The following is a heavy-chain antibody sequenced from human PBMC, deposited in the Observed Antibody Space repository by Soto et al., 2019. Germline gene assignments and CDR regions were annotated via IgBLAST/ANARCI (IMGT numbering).Heavy chain of an antibody. J-gene: IGHJ5*02. Sequence: EVQLVESGGGLVQPGGSLRLSCAASGFTFSSYWMSWVRQAPGKGLEWVANIKQDGSEKYYVDSVKGRFTISRDNAKNSLYLQMNSLRAEDTAVYYCARTRYSSSWSGGYNWFDPWGQGTLVTVSS. D-gene: IGHD6-13*01. V-gene: IGHV3-7*03. CDR3: ARTRYSSSWSGGYNWFDP. CDR2: IKQDGSEK. CDR1: GFTFSSYW.